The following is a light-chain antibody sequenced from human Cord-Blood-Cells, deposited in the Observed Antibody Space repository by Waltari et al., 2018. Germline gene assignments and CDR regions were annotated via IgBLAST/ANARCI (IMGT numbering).Light chain of an antibody. CDR1: QSVSSSY. J-gene: IGKJ2*01. Sequence: EIVLTQSPGTLSLSPGERATLSRRASQSVSSSYLAWYQQKPGQAPRLLIYGVSSRATGIPDRFSGSGSGTDFTLTISRLEPEDFAVYYCQQYGSSPYTFGQGTKLEIK. V-gene: IGKV3-20*01. CDR2: GVS. CDR3: QQYGSSPYT.